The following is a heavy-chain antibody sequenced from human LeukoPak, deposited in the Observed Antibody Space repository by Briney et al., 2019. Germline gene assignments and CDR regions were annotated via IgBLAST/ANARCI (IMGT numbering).Heavy chain of an antibody. Sequence: GGSLRLSCAASGFTFSDYYMSWIRQAPGKGLEWVSYISSSSSYTSYADSVKGRFTISRDNAENSLYLHMNSLRDEDTAVYYCARDWPMDVWGQGTTVTVSS. CDR3: ARDWPMDV. CDR2: ISSSSSYT. CDR1: GFTFSDYY. V-gene: IGHV3-11*06. J-gene: IGHJ6*02.